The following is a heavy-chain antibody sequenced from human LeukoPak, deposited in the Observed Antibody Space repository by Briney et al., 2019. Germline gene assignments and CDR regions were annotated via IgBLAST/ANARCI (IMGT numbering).Heavy chain of an antibody. CDR3: ARGYDSSAYYPFNY. CDR2: IYDSGST. CDR1: GGSIRSSYYY. D-gene: IGHD3-22*01. J-gene: IGHJ4*02. V-gene: IGHV4-39*07. Sequence: SETLSLTCTVSGGSIRSSYYYWGWIRQPPGKGLEWIGSIYDSGSTYYNPSLKSRVTISVDTSKNQFSLKLSPVTAADTAVYYCARGYDSSAYYPFNYWGQGTLVTVSS.